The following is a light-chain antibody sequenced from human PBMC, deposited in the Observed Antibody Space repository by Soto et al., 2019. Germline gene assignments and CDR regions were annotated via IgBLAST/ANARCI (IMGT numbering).Light chain of an antibody. CDR1: QSVSSSY. Sequence: ESALTQSPGTLSLSPGERANLSCRASQSVSSSYLAWYQQKPGQAPRLLIYGASSRVTGIPDRFSGSGSGTDFTLTISRLEPEDVAVNYCKQYGSSAHNTFGPGTKVDIK. J-gene: IGKJ3*01. CDR3: KQYGSSAHNT. V-gene: IGKV3-20*01. CDR2: GAS.